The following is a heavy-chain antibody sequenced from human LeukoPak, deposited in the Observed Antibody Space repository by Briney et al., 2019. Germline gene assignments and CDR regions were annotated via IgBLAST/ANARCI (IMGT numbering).Heavy chain of an antibody. J-gene: IGHJ6*03. CDR3: ARVKDRISMVRGVLSPQNYYYYYMDV. CDR1: GYTFTDYY. V-gene: IGHV1-2*02. D-gene: IGHD3-10*01. Sequence: ASVKISCKASGYTFTDYYMHWVRQAPGQGLEWMGWINPNSGGTNYAQKFRGRVTMTRDTTISTAYMELSRLRSDDTAVYYCARVKDRISMVRGVLSPQNYYYYYMDVWGKGTTVTVSS. CDR2: INPNSGGT.